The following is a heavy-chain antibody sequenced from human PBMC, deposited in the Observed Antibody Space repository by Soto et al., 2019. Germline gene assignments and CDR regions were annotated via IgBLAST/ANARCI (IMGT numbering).Heavy chain of an antibody. V-gene: IGHV1-69*06. D-gene: IGHD6-6*01. Sequence: SVKVFCKASGGTFSSYAISWVRQAPGQGLEWMGGIIPIFGTANYAQKFQGRVTITADKSTSTAYMELSSLRSEDTAVYYCAGSVGYSSSMDVWGQGTTVTVSS. CDR1: GGTFSSYA. CDR3: AGSVGYSSSMDV. J-gene: IGHJ6*02. CDR2: IIPIFGTA.